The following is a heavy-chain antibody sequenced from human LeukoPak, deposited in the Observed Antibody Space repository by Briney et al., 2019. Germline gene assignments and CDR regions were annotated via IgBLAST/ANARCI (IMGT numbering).Heavy chain of an antibody. CDR1: GYSISSGYY. J-gene: IGHJ4*02. D-gene: IGHD2-2*01. CDR2: IYHSGST. V-gene: IGHV4-38-2*02. Sequence: SETLSLTCTVSGYSISSGYYWGWIRQPPGKGLEWIGSIYHSGSTYYNPSLKSRVTISVDTSKNQFSLKLSSVTAADTAVYYCARVSGGYCSSTSCHYYFDYWGQGTLVTVSS. CDR3: ARVSGGYCSSTSCHYYFDY.